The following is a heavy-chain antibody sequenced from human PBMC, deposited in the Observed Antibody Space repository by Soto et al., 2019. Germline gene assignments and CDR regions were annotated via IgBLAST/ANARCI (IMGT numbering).Heavy chain of an antibody. CDR1: GDSISSSKYY. J-gene: IGHJ3*02. CDR3: AKYNNSGSHAFDI. D-gene: IGHD3-22*01. Sequence: PSETLPLTCTFSGDSISSSKYYWGWIRKHPGKGLEWIGYIYYSGSTYYNPSLKSRVTISVDTSKNQFSLKLNSVTAADTAVYYCAKYNNSGSHAFDIWGQGTMVTVSS. CDR2: IYYSGST. V-gene: IGHV4-31*03.